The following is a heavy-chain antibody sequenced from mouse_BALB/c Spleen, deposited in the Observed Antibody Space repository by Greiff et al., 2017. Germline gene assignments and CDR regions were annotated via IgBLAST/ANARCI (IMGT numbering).Heavy chain of an antibody. CDR1: GYTFTSYT. D-gene: IGHD2-14*01. V-gene: IGHV1-4*02. CDR2: INPSSGYT. CDR3: ARSNYYRYDGYYFDY. J-gene: IGHJ2*01. Sequence: QVQLQQSAAELARPGASVKMSCKASGYTFTSYTMHWVKQRPGQGLEWIGYINPSSGYTEYNQKFKDKTTLTADKSSSTAYMQLSSLTSEDSAVYYGARSNYYRYDGYYFDYWGQGTTLTVSS.